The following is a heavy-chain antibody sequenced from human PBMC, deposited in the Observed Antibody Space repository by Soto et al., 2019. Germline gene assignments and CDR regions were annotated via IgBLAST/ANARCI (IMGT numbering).Heavy chain of an antibody. CDR1: GFTFSSYG. V-gene: IGHV3-30*18. Sequence: GGSLRLSCAASGFTFSSYGMHWVRQAPGKGLEWVAVISYDGSNKYYADSVKGRFTISRDNSKNTLYLQMNSLRAEDTAVYYCAKDMILSVGARGAGGMDVWGQGTTVTVSS. J-gene: IGHJ6*02. CDR3: AKDMILSVGARGAGGMDV. CDR2: ISYDGSNK. D-gene: IGHD1-26*01.